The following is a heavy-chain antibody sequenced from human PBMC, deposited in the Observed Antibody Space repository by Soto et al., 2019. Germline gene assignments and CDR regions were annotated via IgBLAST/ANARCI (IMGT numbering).Heavy chain of an antibody. J-gene: IGHJ4*02. CDR1: GYTFSTYD. CDR2: MNPNTGNT. Sequence: ASVKVSFKTSGYTFSTYDINWVRQAPGQGLEWMGWMNPNTGNTGYAQKFRGRVTLTRNTSISTAYMELMSLETEDTAVYFCARRKERSGPNYFDYWGQGTLVTVSS. CDR3: ARRKERSGPNYFDY. D-gene: IGHD6-25*01. V-gene: IGHV1-8*01.